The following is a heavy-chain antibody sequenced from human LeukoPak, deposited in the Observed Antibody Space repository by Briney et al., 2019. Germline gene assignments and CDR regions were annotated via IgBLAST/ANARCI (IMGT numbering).Heavy chain of an antibody. CDR2: MSPSSGDT. V-gene: IGHV1-8*01. J-gene: IGHJ4*02. CDR3: ARGPLGDLYT. CDR1: GYTFTSYD. Sequence: ASVKVSCKASGYTFTSYDFNWVRQATGQRPEWMGWMSPSSGDTGYAQKFQGRVTMTRNTSISTAYMELSSLRSEDTAVYYCARGPLGDLYTWGQGTLVTVSS. D-gene: IGHD4-17*01.